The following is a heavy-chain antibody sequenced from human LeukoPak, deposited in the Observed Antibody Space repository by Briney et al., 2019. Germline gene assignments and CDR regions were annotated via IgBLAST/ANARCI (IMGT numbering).Heavy chain of an antibody. CDR1: AFTFSSYG. J-gene: IGHJ4*02. Sequence: GGTLRLSCAASAFTFSSYGMSWVRQAPGKGLEWVSAISGDGRDIFYADAVKGRFTISRDNSKNTLYLQMNSLRAEDTAVYYCAGGPYGSGSYLDYWGQGTLVTVSS. CDR3: AGGPYGSGSYLDY. V-gene: IGHV3-23*01. D-gene: IGHD3-10*01. CDR2: ISGDGRDI.